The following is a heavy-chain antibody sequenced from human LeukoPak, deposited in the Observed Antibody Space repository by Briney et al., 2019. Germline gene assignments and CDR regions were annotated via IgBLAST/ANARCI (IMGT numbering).Heavy chain of an antibody. CDR2: IYDSGST. CDR3: ARHLYLSGWSYFDY. D-gene: IGHD6-19*01. J-gene: IGHJ4*02. Sequence: SETLSLTCTVSGGSISSSSYYWGWIRQPPGKGLEWIASIYDSGSTYYNPSLKSRVTISVDTSKNQFSLKLSSVTAADTAVYYCARHLYLSGWSYFDYWGQGTLVTVSS. CDR1: GGSISSSSYY. V-gene: IGHV4-39*01.